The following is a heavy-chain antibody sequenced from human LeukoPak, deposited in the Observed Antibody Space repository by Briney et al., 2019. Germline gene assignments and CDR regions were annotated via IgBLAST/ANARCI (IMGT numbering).Heavy chain of an antibody. CDR3: AKIFRTAGPGY. D-gene: IGHD6-13*01. Sequence: PGGSLRLSCAASGFTFSSYAMSWVRQAPGKGLEWVSSISGSGGSTYYADSVKGRCTISRDNSKNTLYLQMNNRRAEDTGVYYCAKIFRTAGPGYWGQGTLVTVSS. J-gene: IGHJ4*02. V-gene: IGHV3-23*01. CDR1: GFTFSSYA. CDR2: ISGSGGST.